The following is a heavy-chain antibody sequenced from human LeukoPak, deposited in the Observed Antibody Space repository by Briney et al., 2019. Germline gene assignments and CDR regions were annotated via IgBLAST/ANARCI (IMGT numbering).Heavy chain of an antibody. J-gene: IGHJ1*01. CDR2: ISAYNGNT. V-gene: IGHV1-18*01. Sequence: ASVKVSCKASGYIFTTYGISWVRQAPGQGLEWMGWISAYNGNTNYAQKFQGRVTMTTDTSTSTAYMELRSLRSDDTAVYYCTRAPGRWPTFQHWGQGTLVTVSS. CDR1: GYIFTTYG. D-gene: IGHD4-23*01. CDR3: TRAPGRWPTFQH.